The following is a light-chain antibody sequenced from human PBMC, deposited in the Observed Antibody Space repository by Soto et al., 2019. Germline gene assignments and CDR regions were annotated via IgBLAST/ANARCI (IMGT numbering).Light chain of an antibody. CDR3: LQDYNYPRT. CDR2: AAS. V-gene: IGKV1-6*01. CDR1: QDIRDD. J-gene: IGKJ1*01. Sequence: AIQMTQSPSSLSASVGDRITITCRASQDIRDDLGWYQQKPGKAPNLLIYAASSLQGGVPSRFSGSGSGTDFTRTISSLQPEDFATYFCLQDYNYPRTFGQGTKVEIK.